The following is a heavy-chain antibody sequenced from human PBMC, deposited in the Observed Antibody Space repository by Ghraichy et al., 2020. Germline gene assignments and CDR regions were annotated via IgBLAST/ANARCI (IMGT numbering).Heavy chain of an antibody. D-gene: IGHD7-27*01. CDR1: GFIFSRYW. CDR2: IKEDGGEK. CDR3: ARDLGLGSPSDY. V-gene: IGHV3-7*01. J-gene: IGHJ4*02. Sequence: GGSLRLSCAASGFIFSRYWMSWVRQAPGKGLEWVANIKEDGGEKYFLDSVRRRFTISRDNAKNSLFLQMNNPRAEDTGVYYCARDLGLGSPSDYWGQGTVVTVSS.